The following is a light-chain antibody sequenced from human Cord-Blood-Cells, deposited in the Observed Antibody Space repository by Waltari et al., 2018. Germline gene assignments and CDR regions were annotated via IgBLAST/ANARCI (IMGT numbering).Light chain of an antibody. Sequence: AIQLTQSPSSLSASVGDRVTITCRASQGISSALAWYQQKPGKAPKLLIYDASSLESGVPSRCSGSGSGTDFTLTISSLQPEDFATYYCQQFNSYPPALTFGGGTKVEIK. CDR2: DAS. CDR1: QGISSA. J-gene: IGKJ4*01. CDR3: QQFNSYPPALT. V-gene: IGKV1-13*02.